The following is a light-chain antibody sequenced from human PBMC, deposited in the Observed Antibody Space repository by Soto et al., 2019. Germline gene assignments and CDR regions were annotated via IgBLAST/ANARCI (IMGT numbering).Light chain of an antibody. Sequence: EIVLTQSPGTLSVSPGEGATLSCRASQSVSGNYVAWYQQKPGQAPMLLIYVSSSMATGIPDRCSGSGSGTDFTLTISRLETDDFAVDYGLQYGSSAHTFGQGTKVEIK. CDR2: VSS. CDR3: LQYGSSAHT. V-gene: IGKV3-20*01. J-gene: IGKJ2*01. CDR1: QSVSGNY.